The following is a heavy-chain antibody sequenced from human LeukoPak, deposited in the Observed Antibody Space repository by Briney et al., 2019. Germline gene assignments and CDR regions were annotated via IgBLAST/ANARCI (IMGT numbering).Heavy chain of an antibody. V-gene: IGHV4-59*08. CDR1: GGSISSYY. CDR2: IYYSVST. CDR3: ARHARIAVAEDWFDP. Sequence: PSETLSLTCTVSGGSISSYYWSWIRQPPGKGLEWMGYIYYSVSTNYNPSLKSRVTISVDTSKNQFSLKLSSVTAADTAVYYCARHARIAVAEDWFDPWGQGTLVTVSS. D-gene: IGHD6-19*01. J-gene: IGHJ5*02.